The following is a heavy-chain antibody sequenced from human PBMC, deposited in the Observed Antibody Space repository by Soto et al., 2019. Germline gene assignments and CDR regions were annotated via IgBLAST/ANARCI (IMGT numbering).Heavy chain of an antibody. V-gene: IGHV4-34*01. J-gene: IGHJ4*02. D-gene: IGHD3-3*01. CDR1: GGSFSGYY. Sequence: SETLSLTCAVYGGSFSGYYWSWSLQPPWKGLEWIGEINHSGSTNYNPSLKSRVTISVDTSKNQFSLKLSSVTAADTAVYYCARGVTIFGLVINASGPLGFDSRGQRTPVPVS. CDR3: ARGVTIFGLVINASGPLGFDS. CDR2: INHSGST.